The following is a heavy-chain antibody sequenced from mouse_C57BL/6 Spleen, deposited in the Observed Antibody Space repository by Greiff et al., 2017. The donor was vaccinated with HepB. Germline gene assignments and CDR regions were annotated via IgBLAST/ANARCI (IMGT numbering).Heavy chain of an antibody. CDR3: ARDRDGYDVWYFDV. D-gene: IGHD2-2*01. V-gene: IGHV3-5*01. Sequence: VQLKESGPGLVKPSQTVFLTCTVTGISITTGNYRWSWIRQFPGNKLEWIGYIYYSGTITYNPSLTSRTTITRDTPKNQFFLEMNSLTAEDTATYYCARDRDGYDVWYFDVWGTGTTVTVSS. CDR2: IYYSGTI. CDR1: GISITTGNYR. J-gene: IGHJ1*03.